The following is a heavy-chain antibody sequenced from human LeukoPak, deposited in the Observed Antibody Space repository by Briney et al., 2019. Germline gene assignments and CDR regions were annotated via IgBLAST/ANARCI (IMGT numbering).Heavy chain of an antibody. V-gene: IGHV1-18*01. CDR2: ISAYNGNT. CDR1: GYTFTSYG. J-gene: IGHJ4*02. D-gene: IGHD6-19*01. Sequence: ASVKVSCKASGYTFTSYGISWVRQAPGQGLEWMGWISAYNGNTNYAQKLQGRVTMTTDTSTSTAHMELRSLRSDDTAVYYCARVASYSSGWVYWGQGTLVTVSS. CDR3: ARVASYSSGWVY.